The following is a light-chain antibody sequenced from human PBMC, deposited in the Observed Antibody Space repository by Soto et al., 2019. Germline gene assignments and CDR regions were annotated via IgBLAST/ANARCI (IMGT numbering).Light chain of an antibody. CDR2: AAS. V-gene: IGKV1-9*01. CDR1: QGISSY. Sequence: DIPLTQSPSFLSASVGDRVTITCRASQGISSYLAWYQQKPGKAPKLLIYAASTLQSGVPSRFSGSGSGTEFTLTSSSLQPEDFATLYCRQLKSYPLTFGGGTKVEVK. J-gene: IGKJ4*01. CDR3: RQLKSYPLT.